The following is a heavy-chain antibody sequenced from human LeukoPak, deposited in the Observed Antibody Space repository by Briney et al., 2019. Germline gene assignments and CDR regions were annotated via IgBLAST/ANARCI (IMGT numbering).Heavy chain of an antibody. CDR2: IYISGTT. V-gene: IGHV4-59*01. D-gene: IGHD4-17*01. CDR3: ARGSDFGDC. CDR1: GGSISTYY. J-gene: IGHJ4*02. Sequence: SETLSLTCTVSGGSISTYYWSWIRQPPGQGLEWIGYIYISGTTNYNPSLKSRVTRSVDTSKNQLSMKLSSVTAADTAVYYCARGSDFGDCWGQGTLVTVSS.